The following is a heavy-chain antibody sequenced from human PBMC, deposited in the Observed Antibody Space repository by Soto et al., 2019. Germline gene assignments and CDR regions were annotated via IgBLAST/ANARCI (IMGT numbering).Heavy chain of an antibody. J-gene: IGHJ4*02. CDR3: ARGVGRWIQLWASFDY. V-gene: IGHV4-4*02. CDR2: IYHSGST. CDR1: GGSISSSNG. D-gene: IGHD5-18*01. Sequence: SETLSLTCAVSGGSISSSNGWRWVRQPPGKGLEWIGEIYHSGSTNYNPSLKSRVTISVDKSKNQFSLKLSSVTAADTAVYYCARGVGRWIQLWASFDYWGQGTLVTVSS.